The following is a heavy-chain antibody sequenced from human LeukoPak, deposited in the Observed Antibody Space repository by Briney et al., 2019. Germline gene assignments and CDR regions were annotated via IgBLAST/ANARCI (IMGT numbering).Heavy chain of an antibody. Sequence: GGSLRLSCAASGFTFSSYGMHWVRQAPGKGLEWVANVKQDGSEKYYVDSVKGRFTISRDNAKNSLYLQMNSLRAEDTAVYYCARGISDYFDYWGQGTLVTVSS. CDR2: VKQDGSEK. J-gene: IGHJ4*02. V-gene: IGHV3-7*01. CDR3: ARGISDYFDY. CDR1: GFTFSSYG.